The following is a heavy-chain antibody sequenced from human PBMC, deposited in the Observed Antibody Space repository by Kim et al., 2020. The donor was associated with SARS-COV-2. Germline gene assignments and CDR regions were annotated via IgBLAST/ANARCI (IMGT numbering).Heavy chain of an antibody. CDR2: MHYTGTT. V-gene: IGHV4-59*08. D-gene: IGHD6-19*01. CDR1: GGSINTYY. Sequence: SETLSLTCAVSGGSINTYYWTWIRQSPGKGLEWIGYMHYTGTTRYNSSLKSRATFSLDTSRKQFFLKLSSVTAADTALYYCARHDGGWYLGKFDYWGQGTLVPVAS. CDR3: ARHDGGWYLGKFDY. J-gene: IGHJ4*02.